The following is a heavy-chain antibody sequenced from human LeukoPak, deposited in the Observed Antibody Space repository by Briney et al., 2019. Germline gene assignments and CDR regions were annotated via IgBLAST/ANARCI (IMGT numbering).Heavy chain of an antibody. CDR2: IRSKAYGGTT. J-gene: IGHJ6*02. D-gene: IGHD2-2*01. CDR1: GFTFGDYA. CDR3: TRRPMGYCSSTSCSYGMDV. V-gene: IGHV3-49*04. Sequence: PGRSLRLSCTASGFTFGDYAMSWVRQAPGKGLEGVGFIRSKAYGGTTEYAASVKGRFTISRDDSKSIAYLQMNSLKTEDTAVYYCTRRPMGYCSSTSCSYGMDVWGQGTTVTVSS.